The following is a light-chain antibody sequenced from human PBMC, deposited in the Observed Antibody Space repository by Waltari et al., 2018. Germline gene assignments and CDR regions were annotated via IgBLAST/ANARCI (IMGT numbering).Light chain of an antibody. CDR2: SFN. J-gene: IGLJ3*02. CDR3: HSYDSTVSGWV. Sequence: QSVLTQPPSVSGAPGQTVTIPCTGSSSNIGAGSDLHWYQQLPGAAPKLIIRSFNSRPSGGPDRFSGSKAGTSASLAITGLQVEDEADYYCHSYDSTVSGWVFGGGTKLTVL. CDR1: SSNIGAGSD. V-gene: IGLV1-40*01.